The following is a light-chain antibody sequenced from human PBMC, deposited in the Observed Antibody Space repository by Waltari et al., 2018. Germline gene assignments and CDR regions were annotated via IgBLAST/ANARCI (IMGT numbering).Light chain of an antibody. J-gene: IGKJ1*01. CDR2: GAS. V-gene: IGKV3-20*01. Sequence: EIVLTQSPGTLSLSPGERATLSCRASQSINSNYLAWYQQKPGQAPRLLIYGASSRATGVPDRFSGIGSGTDFTLTISRLAPEDFAVYYCQQYGSSPPVTFGQGTKVEIK. CDR3: QQYGSSPPVT. CDR1: QSINSNY.